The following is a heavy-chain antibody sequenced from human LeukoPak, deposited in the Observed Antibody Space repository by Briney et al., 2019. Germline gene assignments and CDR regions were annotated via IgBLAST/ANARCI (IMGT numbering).Heavy chain of an antibody. CDR2: TYYRSKWWN. D-gene: IGHD5-12*01. J-gene: IGHJ4*02. V-gene: IGHV6-1*01. Sequence: SQTLSLTCAISGDSVSTSNTAWNWIRQSPSRGLEWLGRTYYRSKWWNDYAVSMKGRITINPDTSKNQFSLQLNSVTPEDTAVYYCARDSGYDGNFDYWGQGTLVTVSS. CDR3: ARDSGYDGNFDY. CDR1: GDSVSTSNTA.